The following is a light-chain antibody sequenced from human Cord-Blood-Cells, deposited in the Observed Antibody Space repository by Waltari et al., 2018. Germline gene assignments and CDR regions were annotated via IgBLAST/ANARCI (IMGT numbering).Light chain of an antibody. CDR3: SSYTSSSTPNWV. CDR1: SSDVGGYNY. Sequence: QSALTQPASVSGSPGQSITISCTGTSSDVGGYNYVFWHQQTPGKAPKLMIYDVRKRPSGVSSRFSGSKSGNTASLTISGLQAEDEADYYCSSYTSSSTPNWVFGGGTKLTVL. J-gene: IGLJ3*02. CDR2: DVR. V-gene: IGLV2-14*01.